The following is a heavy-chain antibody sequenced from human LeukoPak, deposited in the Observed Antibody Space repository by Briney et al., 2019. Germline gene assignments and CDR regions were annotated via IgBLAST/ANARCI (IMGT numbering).Heavy chain of an antibody. D-gene: IGHD2-2*01. CDR3: AGSLGYCTSTSCYYYYGMDV. CDR2: ISYSGST. CDR1: GGSISSYY. V-gene: IGHV4-59*01. Sequence: SETLSLTCTVSGGSISSYYWSWIRQPPGKGLEWIGYISYSGSTNYNPSLKSRLTISVDTSKNQFSLKLRSVTAADTAVYYCAGSLGYCTSTSCYYYYGMDVWGQGTTVTVSS. J-gene: IGHJ6*02.